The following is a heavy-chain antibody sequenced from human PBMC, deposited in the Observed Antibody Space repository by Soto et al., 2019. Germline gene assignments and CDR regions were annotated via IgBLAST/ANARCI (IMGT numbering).Heavy chain of an antibody. Sequence: SETLSLTCNVSGASIYTYYWNWIRQSPGKGLEWIGYISDGGSTNYNPSLESRVTISLDTSKNQFSLKLSSVTAADTAVYYCAREQQLVLDYWGQGTMVIVSA. D-gene: IGHD6-13*01. CDR2: ISDGGST. J-gene: IGHJ4*02. CDR1: GASIYTYY. V-gene: IGHV4-59*01. CDR3: AREQQLVLDY.